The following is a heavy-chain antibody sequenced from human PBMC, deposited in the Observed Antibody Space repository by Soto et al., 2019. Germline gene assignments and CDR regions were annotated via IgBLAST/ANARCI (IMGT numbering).Heavy chain of an antibody. V-gene: IGHV3-30*18. Sequence: GGSLRLSGAASGFTFSSYGMHWVRQAPGKGLEWVAVISYDGSNKYYADSVKGRFTISRDNSKNTLYLQMNSLRAEDTAVYYCAKDAQWLAHFDYWGQGTLVTVSS. J-gene: IGHJ4*02. CDR2: ISYDGSNK. D-gene: IGHD6-19*01. CDR1: GFTFSSYG. CDR3: AKDAQWLAHFDY.